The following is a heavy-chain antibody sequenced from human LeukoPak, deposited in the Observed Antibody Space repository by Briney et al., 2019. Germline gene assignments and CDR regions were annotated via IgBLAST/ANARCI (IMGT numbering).Heavy chain of an antibody. CDR2: IYSGGST. Sequence: GGSLRLSCAASGFTVSSNYMSWVRQAPGKGLEWVSVIYSGGSTYYAASVKGRFTISRENSKNTLYLQMNSLRAEDTAVYYCAREHQLLYLDYWGQGTLVTVSS. CDR3: AREHQLLYLDY. CDR1: GFTVSSNY. J-gene: IGHJ4*02. D-gene: IGHD2-2*01. V-gene: IGHV3-66*02.